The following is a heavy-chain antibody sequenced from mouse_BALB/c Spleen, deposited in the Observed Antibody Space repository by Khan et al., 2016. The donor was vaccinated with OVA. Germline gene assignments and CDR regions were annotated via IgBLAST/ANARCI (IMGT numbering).Heavy chain of an antibody. CDR2: IWGDGNT. J-gene: IGHJ4*01. V-gene: IGHV2-3*01. CDR1: GFSLSSNG. D-gene: IGHD2-1*01. CDR3: AKETWGNYVAMDY. Sequence: QVQLQQSGPGLAAPSQSLSITCTVSGFSLSSNGVSWVRQPPGKGLEWLGVIWGDGNTNYHSTLTSRLSISKDNSKSQVFLKLNSLQTDDTATYYCAKETWGNYVAMDYWGQGTSVTVSS.